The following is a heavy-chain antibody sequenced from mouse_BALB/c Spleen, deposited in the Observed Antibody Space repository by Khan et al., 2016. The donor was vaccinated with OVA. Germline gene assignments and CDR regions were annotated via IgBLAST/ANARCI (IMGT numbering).Heavy chain of an antibody. CDR2: INPSLGYX. Sequence: QVQLKEPGAELAKPGASVKMSCRAPGYTLFNYWILWVNKRPGQGLEWIGYINPSLGYXEYNQNFKDKATLTADKSSSTAYMQLSSLTSEDSAVYYCARRGLRWDFDYWGQGTTLTVSS. J-gene: IGHJ2*01. CDR3: ARRGLRWDFDY. CDR1: GYTLFNYW. D-gene: IGHD1-1*01. V-gene: IGHV1-7*01.